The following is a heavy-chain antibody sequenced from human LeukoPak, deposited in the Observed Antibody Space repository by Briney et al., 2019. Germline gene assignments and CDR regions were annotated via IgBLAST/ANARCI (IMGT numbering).Heavy chain of an antibody. D-gene: IGHD6-6*01. V-gene: IGHV1-18*01. CDR2: ISAYNGNT. CDR3: ARETIAARTGGLFDY. CDR1: GYTFTSYG. J-gene: IGHJ4*02. Sequence: ASVKVSCKASGYTFTSYGISWVQQAPGQGLEWMGWISAYNGNTNYAQKLQGRVTMTTDTSTSTAYMELRSLRSDDTAVYYCARETIAARTGGLFDYWGQGTLVTVSS.